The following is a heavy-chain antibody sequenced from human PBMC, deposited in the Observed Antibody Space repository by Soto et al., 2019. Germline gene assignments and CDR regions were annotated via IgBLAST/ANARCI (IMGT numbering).Heavy chain of an antibody. J-gene: IGHJ1*01. V-gene: IGHV1-69*13. Sequence: EASVKVSCKASGGTFSSYAISWVRQAPGQGLEWMGGIIPIFGTANYAQKFQGRVTITADESTSTAYMELSSLRSEDTAVYYCASSLRGDIVVVVAATQFLHHWGQGTLVTVSS. CDR1: GGTFSSYA. CDR2: IIPIFGTA. D-gene: IGHD2-15*01. CDR3: ASSLRGDIVVVVAATQFLHH.